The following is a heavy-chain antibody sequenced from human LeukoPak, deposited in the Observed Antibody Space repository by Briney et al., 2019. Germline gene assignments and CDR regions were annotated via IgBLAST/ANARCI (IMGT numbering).Heavy chain of an antibody. CDR2: IYYSGST. J-gene: IGHJ4*02. D-gene: IGHD3-10*01. CDR1: GGSISSSSYY. CDR3: ASRGFGELGPRRVTDY. V-gene: IGHV4-39*07. Sequence: SETLSLTCTVSGGSISSSSYYWGWIRQPPGKGLEWIGSIYYSGSTYYNPSLKSRVTISVDTSKNQFSLKLSSVTAADTAVYYCASRGFGELGPRRVTDYWGQGTLVTVSS.